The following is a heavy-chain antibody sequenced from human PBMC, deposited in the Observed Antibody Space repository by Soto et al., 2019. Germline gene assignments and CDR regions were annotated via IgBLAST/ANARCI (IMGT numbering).Heavy chain of an antibody. CDR3: ARERDCSGGSCYVFDY. CDR1: GFTFSSYW. D-gene: IGHD2-15*01. V-gene: IGHV3-7*01. CDR2: IKQDGSEK. Sequence: RGSLRLSCAASGFTFSSYWMSWVRQAPRKGLEWVANIKQDGSEKYYVDSVKGRFTISRDNAKNSLYLQMNSLRAEDTAVYYCARERDCSGGSCYVFDYWGQRTLVTVSS. J-gene: IGHJ4*02.